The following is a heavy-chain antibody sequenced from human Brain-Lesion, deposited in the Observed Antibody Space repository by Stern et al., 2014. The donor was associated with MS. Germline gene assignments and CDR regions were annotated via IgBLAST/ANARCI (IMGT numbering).Heavy chain of an antibody. CDR1: GGSISSGGYY. CDR2: IFNSGST. D-gene: IGHD2-2*01. V-gene: IGHV4-61*02. J-gene: IGHJ6*02. CDR3: ARGRVVPGFQYYATDV. Sequence: VQLVESGPGLVKPSQTLSLSCTVSGGSISSGGYYWSWIRQPAGQGLEWIGRIFNSGSTSYNPSLKGRVTISIATSKTQFSLGLNPRTAADTAVYYCARGRVVPGFQYYATDVWGQGTTVIVSS.